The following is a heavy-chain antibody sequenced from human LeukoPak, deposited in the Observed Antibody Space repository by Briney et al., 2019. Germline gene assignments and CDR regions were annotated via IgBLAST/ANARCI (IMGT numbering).Heavy chain of an antibody. V-gene: IGHV3-53*01. CDR2: IYSGGST. D-gene: IGHD2-2*01. Sequence: GGSLRLSCAASGFTVSSNYMNWVRQAPGKGLEWVSVIYSGGSTYYADSVKGRFTISRDNSKNTLYLQMNSLRAEDTAVYYCARSYCSSTTCPGAFDIWGQGTVVTVSS. CDR3: ARSYCSSTTCPGAFDI. J-gene: IGHJ3*02. CDR1: GFTVSSNY.